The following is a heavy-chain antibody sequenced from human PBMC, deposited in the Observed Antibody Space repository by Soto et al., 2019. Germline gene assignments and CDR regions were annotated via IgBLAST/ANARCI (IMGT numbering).Heavy chain of an antibody. Sequence: NPSETLSLTCAVSGGSISSSNWWSWVRQPPGKGLEWIGEIYHSGSTNYNPSLKSRVTISVDKSKNQFSLKLSSVTAADTAVYYCARDRGITIFSVETPPYGMDVWGQGTTVTVSS. J-gene: IGHJ6*02. V-gene: IGHV4-4*02. D-gene: IGHD3-9*01. CDR2: IYHSGST. CDR3: ARDRGITIFSVETPPYGMDV. CDR1: GGSISSSNW.